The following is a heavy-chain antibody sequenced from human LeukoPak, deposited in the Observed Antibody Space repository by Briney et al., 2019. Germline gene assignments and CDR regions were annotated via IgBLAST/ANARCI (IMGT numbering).Heavy chain of an antibody. CDR1: GFKFNLYA. CDR3: ARDGYKYYFDY. D-gene: IGHD5-24*01. V-gene: IGHV3-23*01. Sequence: PGGSLRLSCATSGFKFNLYAMTWVRQAPGKGLEWVSTIDDPGTMYHADSVKGRFTISRDDSKSTLFLQMTSLRADDTAVYYCARDGYKYYFDYWGQGTLVTVSS. CDR2: IDDPGTM. J-gene: IGHJ4*02.